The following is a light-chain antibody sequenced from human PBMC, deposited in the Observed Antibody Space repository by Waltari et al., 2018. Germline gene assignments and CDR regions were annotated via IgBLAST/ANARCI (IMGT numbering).Light chain of an antibody. Sequence: SVLTQPPPVSGAPGQRVTISCTGSSSHTAQGYVLHWYQQLPGTAPKLLIYANTNRPSGVPDRFSGSKSGTSASLAITGLQAEDEAEYYCQSYDSSLSAVVFGGGTKLTVL. CDR2: ANT. J-gene: IGLJ2*01. V-gene: IGLV1-40*01. CDR3: QSYDSSLSAVV. CDR1: SSHTAQGYV.